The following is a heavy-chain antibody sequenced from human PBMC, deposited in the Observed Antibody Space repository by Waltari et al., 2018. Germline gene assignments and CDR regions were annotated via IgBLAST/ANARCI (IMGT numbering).Heavy chain of an antibody. CDR1: GYSISSGYY. D-gene: IGHD3-16*01. V-gene: IGHV4-38-2*02. J-gene: IGHJ5*02. CDR2: IYHSGST. Sequence: QVQLQESGPGLVKPSETLSLTCTVSGYSISSGYYWGWIRQPPGKGLEWIGSIYHSGSTYYNPSLKSRVTISVDTSKNQFSLKLSSVTAADTAVYYCARGGDLNWFDPWGQGTLVTVSS. CDR3: ARGGDLNWFDP.